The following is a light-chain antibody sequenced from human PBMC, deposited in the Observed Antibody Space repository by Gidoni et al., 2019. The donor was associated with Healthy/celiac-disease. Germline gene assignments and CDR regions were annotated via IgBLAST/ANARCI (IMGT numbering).Light chain of an antibody. CDR2: AAS. Sequence: VICMTQSPSLLSASTGDRITTSCRMSQCISSYLAWYQHKPGKAPELLIYAASTWQSGVPARFSGSGSGTDFTLTISCLQSEDFAAYYCQQYYSFPPTFGQGTKVEIK. V-gene: IGKV1D-8*01. J-gene: IGKJ1*01. CDR3: QQYYSFPPT. CDR1: QCISSY.